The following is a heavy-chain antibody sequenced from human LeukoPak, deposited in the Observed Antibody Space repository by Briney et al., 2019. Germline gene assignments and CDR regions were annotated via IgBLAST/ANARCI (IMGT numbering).Heavy chain of an antibody. Sequence: VASVKVSCKASGYTFTSYGISWVRQAPGQGLEWMGWVSAYNGNTNYAQKLQGRVTMTTDTSTSTAYMELRSLRSDDTAVYYCARDLLPLSGYLYTDAFVIWGQGTMVTVSS. CDR3: ARDLLPLSGYLYTDAFVI. D-gene: IGHD3-22*01. CDR1: GYTFTSYG. CDR2: VSAYNGNT. V-gene: IGHV1-18*01. J-gene: IGHJ3*02.